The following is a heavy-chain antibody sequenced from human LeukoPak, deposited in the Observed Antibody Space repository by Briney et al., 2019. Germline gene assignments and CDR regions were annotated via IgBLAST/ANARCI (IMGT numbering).Heavy chain of an antibody. CDR1: GGSFISGDYY. J-gene: IGHJ4*02. CDR3: ARSAFGSGSSYFDY. CDR2: IYYSGST. D-gene: IGHD3-10*01. V-gene: IGHV4-30-4*01. Sequence: SQTLSLTCTVSGGSFISGDYYWGGIRQPPGKGLEWIGYIYYSGSTYYNPFLRSRVTISVDTSKNQISLKLSSVTAADTAVYYCARSAFGSGSSYFDYWGQGTLVTVSS.